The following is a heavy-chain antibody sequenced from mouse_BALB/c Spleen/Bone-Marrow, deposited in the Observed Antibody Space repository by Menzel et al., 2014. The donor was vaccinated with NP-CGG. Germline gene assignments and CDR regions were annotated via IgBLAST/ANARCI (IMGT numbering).Heavy chain of an antibody. CDR1: GYPFTGYF. CDR3: GRGNYDYDSWFGY. D-gene: IGHD2-4*01. CDR2: INPYNGDP. V-gene: IGHV1-37*01. J-gene: IGHJ3*01. Sequence: EVQLVESGPELVKPGASVKISCKASGYPFTGYFMNWMKQSHGKSLEWIGRINPYNGDPFYDQKFKGKATLTVDKSSSTAHMELLSLTSEDSAVYYCGRGNYDYDSWFGYWGQGTLVTVSA.